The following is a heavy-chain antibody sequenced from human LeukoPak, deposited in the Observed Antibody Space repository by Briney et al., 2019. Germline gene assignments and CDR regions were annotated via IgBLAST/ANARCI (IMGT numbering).Heavy chain of an antibody. CDR2: INPNSGGT. V-gene: IGHV1-2*06. J-gene: IGHJ6*02. D-gene: IGHD2/OR15-2a*01. CDR1: GYTFTGYY. CDR3: ARPLGVIADYYYAMDV. Sequence: ASVQVSGQACGYTFTGYYMHWVGQAAAKEIEWMGRINPNSGGTKYTQKFKGRVTITRDTATNTAYMERSRLRSDNTAVYYCARPLGVIADYYYAMDVWGPGNTVTVSS.